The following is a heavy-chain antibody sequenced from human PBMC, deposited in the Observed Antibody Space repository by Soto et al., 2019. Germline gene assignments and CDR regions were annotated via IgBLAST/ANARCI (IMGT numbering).Heavy chain of an antibody. V-gene: IGHV4-30-4*01. Sequence: SETLSLTCTVSGGSISSGDYYWSWIRQPPGKGLEWIGYIYYSGSTYYNPSLKSRVTISVDTSKNQFSLKLSSVTAADTAVYYCARGPFYARRDVWGQGTTVTVSS. J-gene: IGHJ6*02. CDR2: IYYSGST. D-gene: IGHD2-2*01. CDR1: GGSISSGDYY. CDR3: ARGPFYARRDV.